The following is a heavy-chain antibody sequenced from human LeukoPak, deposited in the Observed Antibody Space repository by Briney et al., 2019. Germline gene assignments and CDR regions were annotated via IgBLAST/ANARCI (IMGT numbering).Heavy chain of an antibody. D-gene: IGHD3-22*01. J-gene: IGHJ6*02. CDR2: INPNSGGT. CDR1: GYTFTGYY. CDR3: ARDRAPYYYDSSGPPYDMDV. Sequence: WASVKVSCKASGYTFTGYYMHWVRQAPGQGLEWMGWINPNSGGTNYAQKFQGWVTMTRDTSTSTVYMELSSLRSEDTAVYYCARDRAPYYYDSSGPPYDMDVWGQGTTVTVSS. V-gene: IGHV1-2*04.